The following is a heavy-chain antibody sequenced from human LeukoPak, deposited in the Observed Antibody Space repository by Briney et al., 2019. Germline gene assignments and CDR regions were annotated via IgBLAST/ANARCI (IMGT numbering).Heavy chain of an antibody. Sequence: SPSETLSLTCTVSGGSISSYYWSWIRQPPGKGLEWIGYIYYSGSTNYNPSLKSRVTISVDTSKNQFSLKLSSVTAADTAVYYCARGRGGGGSSNNWFDPWGQGTLVIVSS. V-gene: IGHV4-59*01. J-gene: IGHJ5*02. CDR1: GGSISSYY. CDR3: ARGRGGGGSSNNWFDP. D-gene: IGHD2-15*01. CDR2: IYYSGST.